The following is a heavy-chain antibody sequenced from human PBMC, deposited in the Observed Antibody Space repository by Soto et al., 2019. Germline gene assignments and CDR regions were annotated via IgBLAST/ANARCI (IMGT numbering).Heavy chain of an antibody. J-gene: IGHJ6*02. Sequence: SVKVYFKASCYTFTSYGISWVRQAPGQGLEWMGWISAYNGNTNYAQKLQGRVTMTTDTSTSTAYMELRSLRSDDTAVYYCARDKLRFLEWLLDYYYGMDVWGQGTTVTVSS. D-gene: IGHD3-3*01. CDR3: ARDKLRFLEWLLDYYYGMDV. V-gene: IGHV1-18*04. CDR2: ISAYNGNT. CDR1: CYTFTSYG.